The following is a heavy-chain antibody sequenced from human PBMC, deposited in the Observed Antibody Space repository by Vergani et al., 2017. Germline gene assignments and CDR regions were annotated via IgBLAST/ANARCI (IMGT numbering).Heavy chain of an antibody. CDR3: ASIYEVASQTYYFDY. V-gene: IGHV3-23*01. Sequence: EVQLLESGGGLVQPGGSLRLSCAASGFTFSSYAMSWVRQAPGKGLEWVSAISGSGGSTYYADSVKGRFTISRDNSKNTLYLQMNSLRAEDTAVYYCASIYEVASQTYYFDYWGQGTLVTVSS. CDR1: GFTFSSYA. CDR2: ISGSGGST. J-gene: IGHJ4*02. D-gene: IGHD5-24*01.